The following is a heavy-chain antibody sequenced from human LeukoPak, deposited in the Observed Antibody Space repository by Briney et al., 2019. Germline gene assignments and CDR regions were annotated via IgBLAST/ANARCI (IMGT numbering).Heavy chain of an antibody. CDR1: GYTFTNYY. D-gene: IGHD2/OR15-2a*01. CDR3: VRGLSGTVGLYYFDH. Sequence: GASVKVSCKTSGYTFTNYYMHWVRQAPGQGLEWVALMNPSGDITTYAQEFRGRVTMTRDTSTSTVYMELNSLRSEDTAVYYCVRGLSGTVGLYYFDHWGQGTLVTVSS. CDR2: MNPSGDIT. J-gene: IGHJ4*02. V-gene: IGHV1-46*03.